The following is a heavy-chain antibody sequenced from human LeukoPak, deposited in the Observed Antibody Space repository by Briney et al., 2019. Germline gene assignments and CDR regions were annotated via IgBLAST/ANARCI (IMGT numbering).Heavy chain of an antibody. V-gene: IGHV4-34*01. Sequence: SETLSLTCAVYGGSFSGYYWSWIRQPPGKGLEWIGEINHSGSTNYNPSLKSRVTISVDTSKNQFSLKLSSVTAADTAVYYCARARRGIVVVPAAIGYYYYYMDVWGKGTTVTVSS. CDR1: GGSFSGYY. D-gene: IGHD2-2*02. CDR3: ARARRGIVVVPAAIGYYYYYMDV. J-gene: IGHJ6*03. CDR2: INHSGST.